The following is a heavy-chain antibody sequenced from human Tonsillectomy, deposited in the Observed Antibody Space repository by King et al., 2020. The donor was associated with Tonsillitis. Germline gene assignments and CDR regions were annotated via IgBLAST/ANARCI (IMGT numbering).Heavy chain of an antibody. CDR3: ARDSAALEWLLSDAFDL. J-gene: IGHJ3*01. CDR1: GFTFSDYT. V-gene: IGHV3-21*01. D-gene: IGHD3-3*01. CDR2: ISSSGTYI. Sequence: VQLVESGGGLVKPGGSLRLSCAASGFTFSDYTMNWVRQAPGKGLEWVSFISSSGTYIYYADSVQGRFTVSRDNAKNSLYLQMDSLRAEDTAFYYCARDSAALEWLLSDAFDLWGQGTMVTVSS.